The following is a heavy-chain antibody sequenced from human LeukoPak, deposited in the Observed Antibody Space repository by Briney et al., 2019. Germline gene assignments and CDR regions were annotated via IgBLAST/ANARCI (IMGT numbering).Heavy chain of an antibody. V-gene: IGHV1-18*01. CDR3: ARQEGYSSGHLNYYYYGMDV. D-gene: IGHD6-19*01. J-gene: IGHJ6*02. Sequence: GASVKVSCKASGYTFTSYGISWVRQAPGQGLEWMGWISAYNGNTNYAQKLQGRVTMTTDTSTSTAYMELRSLRSDDTAVYYCARQEGYSSGHLNYYYYGMDVWGQGTTVTVSS. CDR2: ISAYNGNT. CDR1: GYTFTSYG.